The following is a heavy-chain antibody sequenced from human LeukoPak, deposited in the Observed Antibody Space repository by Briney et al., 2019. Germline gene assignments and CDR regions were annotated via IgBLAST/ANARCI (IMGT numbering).Heavy chain of an antibody. CDR3: AFDYASGSYLGFDS. D-gene: IGHD3-10*01. CDR2: ISESGGVT. CDR1: GFTFSSYG. Sequence: GGSLRLSCAASGFTFSSYGMHWVRQAPGKGLDWVSAISESGGVTFYADSVKGRFTISRDNSKSTVSLQMHSLRAEDTAVYYCAFDYASGSYLGFDSWGQGTLVTVSS. J-gene: IGHJ4*02. V-gene: IGHV3-23*01.